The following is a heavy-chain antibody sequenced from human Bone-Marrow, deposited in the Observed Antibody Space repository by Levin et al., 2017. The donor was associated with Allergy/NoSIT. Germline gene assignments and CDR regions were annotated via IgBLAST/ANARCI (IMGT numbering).Heavy chain of an antibody. V-gene: IGHV3-23*01. J-gene: IGHJ4*02. CDR2: IRPTGERT. D-gene: IGHD6-13*01. CDR3: AKETGGSGWYTVDY. CDR1: GFTFSSSA. Sequence: SCAASGFTFSSSAMDWVRQAPGEGLQWVSAIRPTGERTYYTDSVQGRFTISRDNPRNTVYLQMNNLRAEDTAKYYCAKETGGSGWYTVDYWGRGTLVTVS.